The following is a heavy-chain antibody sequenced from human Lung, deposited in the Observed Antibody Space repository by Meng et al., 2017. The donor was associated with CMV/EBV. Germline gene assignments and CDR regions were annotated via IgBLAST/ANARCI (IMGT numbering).Heavy chain of an antibody. CDR1: GYSISSGYY. V-gene: IGHV4-38-2*02. Sequence: LRLYCTVSGYSISSGYYWGWVRQPPGKGLEWIGSIYHSGSTYYNPSLKSRVTISVDTSKNQFSLKLSSVTAADTAVYYCARARFDYWGQGTLVTVSS. CDR2: IYHSGST. CDR3: ARARFDY. J-gene: IGHJ4*02.